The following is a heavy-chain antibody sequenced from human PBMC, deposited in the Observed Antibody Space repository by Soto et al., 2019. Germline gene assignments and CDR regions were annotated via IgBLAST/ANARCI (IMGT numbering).Heavy chain of an antibody. CDR1: VFTFSSYA. CDR2: ISGSGGST. Sequence: GGSLRLSCAASVFTFSSYAMSWVRQAPGKGLEWVSAISGSGGSTYYADSVKGRFTISRDNSKNTLYLQMNSLRAEDTAVYYCARGGGYCSGGSCYPYYYYGMDVWGQGATVTVSS. D-gene: IGHD2-15*01. J-gene: IGHJ6*02. V-gene: IGHV3-23*01. CDR3: ARGGGYCSGGSCYPYYYYGMDV.